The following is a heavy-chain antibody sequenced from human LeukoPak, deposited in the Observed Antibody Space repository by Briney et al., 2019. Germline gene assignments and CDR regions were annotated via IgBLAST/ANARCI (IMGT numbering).Heavy chain of an antibody. CDR3: AKSIGYYDSSGYFDY. D-gene: IGHD3-22*01. CDR2: ISWDGGST. Sequence: PGRSLRLSCAASGFTFDDYAMHWVRQAPGKGLEWVSLISWDGGSTYYADSVKGRFTISRDNSKNSLYLQMNSLRAEDTALYYCAKSIGYYDSSGYFDYWGQGTLVTVSS. V-gene: IGHV3-43D*03. CDR1: GFTFDDYA. J-gene: IGHJ4*02.